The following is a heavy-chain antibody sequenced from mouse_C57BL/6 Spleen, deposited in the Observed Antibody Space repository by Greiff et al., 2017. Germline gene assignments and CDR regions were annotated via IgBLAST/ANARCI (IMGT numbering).Heavy chain of an antibody. V-gene: IGHV1-80*01. Sequence: LQESGAELVKPGASVKISCKASGYAFSSYWMNWVKQRPGKGLEWIGQIYPGDGDTNYNGKFKGKATLTADKSSSTAYMQLSSLTSEDSAVYFCAREFGYYGSSGAYWGQGTLVTVSA. CDR1: GYAFSSYW. J-gene: IGHJ3*01. CDR2: IYPGDGDT. D-gene: IGHD1-1*01. CDR3: AREFGYYGSSGAY.